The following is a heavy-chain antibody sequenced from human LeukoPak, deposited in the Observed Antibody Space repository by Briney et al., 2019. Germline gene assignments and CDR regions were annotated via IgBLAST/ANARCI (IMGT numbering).Heavy chain of an antibody. D-gene: IGHD6-13*01. V-gene: IGHV3-33*08. CDR2: IWYDGNSK. J-gene: IGHJ3*02. CDR3: ARDISSSLDAFDI. CDR1: GFIFSSFG. Sequence: GGSLRLSCAASGFIFSSFGLHWVRQAPGKGLEWVAVIWYDGNSKYYADSVKGRFTISRDNSKNTLNLQMNSLRAEDTAVYYCARDISSSLDAFDIWGQGTMVTVSS.